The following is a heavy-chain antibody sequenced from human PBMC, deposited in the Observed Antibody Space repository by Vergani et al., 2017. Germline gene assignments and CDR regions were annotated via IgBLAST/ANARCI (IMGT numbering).Heavy chain of an antibody. D-gene: IGHD3-10*01. J-gene: IGHJ6*02. V-gene: IGHV1-2*02. CDR3: ARDRVAYSGFYYGMDV. CDR2: VNPNSGDT. Sequence: VQLLESGAEVKKPGASVKVSCKASGYTFTGYYMHWVRQAPGQGLEWMGWVNPNSGDTNYAQKFQGRVTMTRDMAINTTYMELSRLTSDDTAVYYCARDRVAYSGFYYGMDVWGQGTTVTVSS. CDR1: GYTFTGYY.